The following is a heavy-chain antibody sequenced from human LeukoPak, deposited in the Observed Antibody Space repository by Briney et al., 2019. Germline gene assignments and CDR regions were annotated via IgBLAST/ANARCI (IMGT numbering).Heavy chain of an antibody. Sequence: GGSLRLSCAASGFTFSSYSMNWVRQAPGKGLEWVSSISSSSSYIYYADSVKGRFTISRDNAKNSLYLQMNSLRAEDTAVYYCARAGGKMATIVSDYWGQGTLVTVSS. CDR3: ARAGGKMATIVSDY. J-gene: IGHJ4*02. CDR1: GFTFSSYS. V-gene: IGHV3-21*01. D-gene: IGHD5-24*01. CDR2: ISSSSSYI.